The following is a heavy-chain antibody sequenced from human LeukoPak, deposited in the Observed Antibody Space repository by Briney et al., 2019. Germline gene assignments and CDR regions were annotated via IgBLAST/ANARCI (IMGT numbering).Heavy chain of an antibody. CDR1: GYTFTGYY. CDR2: INPNSGGT. J-gene: IGHJ3*02. CDR3: ARVTGMEDQLLYDALDI. Sequence: ASVKVSCKASGYTFTGYYMHWVRQAPGQGPEWMGWINPNSGGTKYAQRFQGRVTMTRDTSISTGYMELSRLRSDDTAVYYCARVTGMEDQLLYDALDIWGQGTMVTVSS. V-gene: IGHV1-2*02. D-gene: IGHD1-26*01.